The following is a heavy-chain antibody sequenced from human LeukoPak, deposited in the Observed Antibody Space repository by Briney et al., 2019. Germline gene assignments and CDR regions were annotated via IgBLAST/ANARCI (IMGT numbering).Heavy chain of an antibody. J-gene: IGHJ3*02. CDR1: GGTFSSYA. CDR3: ARDGTTGTTVAFDI. D-gene: IGHD1-1*01. Sequence: ASVKVSCKASGGTFSSYAISWVLQAPGQGLEWMGGIIPIFGTANYAQKFQGRLTITTDESTSTAYMELSSLRSEDTAVYYCARDGTTGTTVAFDIWGQGTMVTVSS. V-gene: IGHV1-69*05. CDR2: IIPIFGTA.